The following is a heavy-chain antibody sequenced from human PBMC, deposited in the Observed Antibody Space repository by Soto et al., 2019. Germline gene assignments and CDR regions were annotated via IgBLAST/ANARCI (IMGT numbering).Heavy chain of an antibody. D-gene: IGHD5-12*01. CDR1: GYTFTSYY. Sequence: QVQLVQSGAEVKKPGASVKVSCKASGYTFTSYYMHWVRQAPGQGLEWMGIINPSGGSTSYAQKFQGRVTMTRDTSTSTVYMERSSLRSEDTAVYYCARDGRSGYVERGGYEDYWGQGTLVTVSS. CDR2: INPSGGST. J-gene: IGHJ4*02. CDR3: ARDGRSGYVERGGYEDY. V-gene: IGHV1-46*03.